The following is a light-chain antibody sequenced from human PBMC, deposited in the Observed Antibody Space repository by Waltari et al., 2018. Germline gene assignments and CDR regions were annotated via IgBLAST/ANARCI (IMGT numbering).Light chain of an antibody. Sequence: QSVLTQPPSASGTPGQRVTISCSGSGSTIGSTAVSRYQQLPGTAPKILIYSNRLRPSGVPDRFSGSKSGTSASLAISGLQSEDEADYYCAAWDDSLNRVFGGGTKLTVL. CDR1: GSTIGSTA. V-gene: IGLV1-44*01. CDR3: AAWDDSLNRV. CDR2: SNR. J-gene: IGLJ2*01.